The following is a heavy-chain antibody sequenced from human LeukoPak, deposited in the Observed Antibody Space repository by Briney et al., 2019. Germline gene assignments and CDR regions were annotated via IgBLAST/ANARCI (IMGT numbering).Heavy chain of an antibody. CDR1: GFTFSNAW. CDR2: IRSNSDGGII. Sequence: GGSLRLSCATSGFTFSNAWMNWVRQAPGKGLEWVGRIRSNSDGGIIDYAAPVKGRFTLSRDDSKTTLYLQMNSLQTEDTAVYYCATDFYDSTWGQGTLVTVSS. CDR3: ATDFYDST. V-gene: IGHV3-15*07. D-gene: IGHD3-22*01. J-gene: IGHJ5*02.